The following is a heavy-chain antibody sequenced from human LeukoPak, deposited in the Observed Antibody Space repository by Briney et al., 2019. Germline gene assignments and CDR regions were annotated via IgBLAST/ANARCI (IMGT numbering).Heavy chain of an antibody. CDR3: ARDPDILTGYPQSDAFDI. CDR1: GYTFTSYG. J-gene: IGHJ3*02. CDR2: ISAYNGNT. Sequence: ASVKVSCKASGYTFTSYGISWVRQAPGQGLEWMGWISAYNGNTNYAQKLQGRVTMTTDTSTSTAYMELRSLRSDDTAVYYCARDPDILTGYPQSDAFDIWGQGTMVTVSS. D-gene: IGHD3-9*01. V-gene: IGHV1-18*01.